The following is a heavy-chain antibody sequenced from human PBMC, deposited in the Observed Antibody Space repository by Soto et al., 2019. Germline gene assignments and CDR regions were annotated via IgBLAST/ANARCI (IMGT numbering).Heavy chain of an antibody. J-gene: IGHJ4*02. CDR3: ARESNPDTIFGTRDYYFDY. CDR2: ISSSSSYI. D-gene: IGHD3-3*01. V-gene: IGHV3-21*01. Sequence: EVQLVESGGGLVKPGGSLRLSCAASGFTFSSYSMNWVRQAPGKGLEWVSSISSSSSYIYYADSVKGRFTISRDHAKNSLYLQMNRLRAEDTAVYYCARESNPDTIFGTRDYYFDYWGQGTLVTVSS. CDR1: GFTFSSYS.